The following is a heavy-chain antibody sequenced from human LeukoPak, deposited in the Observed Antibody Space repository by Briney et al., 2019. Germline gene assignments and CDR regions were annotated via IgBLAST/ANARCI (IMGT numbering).Heavy chain of an antibody. CDR1: GGSISSYY. Sequence: PSETLSLTCTVSGGSISSYYWSWIRQPPGKGLEWIGYIYYSGSTNYNPSLKSRVTISVDTSKNQFSLKLSSVTAADTAVYYCARELPPHWFDPWGQGTLVTVSS. J-gene: IGHJ5*02. CDR3: ARELPPHWFDP. CDR2: IYYSGST. V-gene: IGHV4-59*01. D-gene: IGHD2-21*01.